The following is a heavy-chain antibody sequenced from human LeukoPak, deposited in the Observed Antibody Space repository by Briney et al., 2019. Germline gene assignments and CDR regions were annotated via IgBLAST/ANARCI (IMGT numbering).Heavy chain of an antibody. D-gene: IGHD5-18*01. V-gene: IGHV1-18*01. J-gene: IGHJ4*02. Sequence: ASVKVSCKASGYTFTSYGITWVRQAPGQGLESMGWISAYNGNTNYAQKLQGRVTMTTDTSTSTAYMELRSLRSDDTAVYYCARDRYSYGLDYWGQGTLVTVSS. CDR1: GYTFTSYG. CDR3: ARDRYSYGLDY. CDR2: ISAYNGNT.